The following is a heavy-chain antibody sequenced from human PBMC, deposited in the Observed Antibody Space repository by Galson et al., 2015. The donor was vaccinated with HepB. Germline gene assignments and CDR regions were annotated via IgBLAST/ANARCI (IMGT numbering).Heavy chain of an antibody. CDR2: ISSSGSFI. Sequence: SLRLSCAASGFRFNTYTMAWVRQAPGKGLEWVSSISSSGSFIYYTDSLKGRFTISRDNAKNSLYLQMNSLRAEDSAVYYCTRSIAVAGNWFDPWGQGTLVAVSS. CDR1: GFRFNTYT. J-gene: IGHJ5*02. CDR3: TRSIAVAGNWFDP. V-gene: IGHV3-21*01. D-gene: IGHD6-19*01.